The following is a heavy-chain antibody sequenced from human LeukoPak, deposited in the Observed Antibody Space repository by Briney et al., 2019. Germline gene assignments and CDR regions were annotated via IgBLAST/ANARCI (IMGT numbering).Heavy chain of an antibody. J-gene: IGHJ4*02. CDR2: IKQDGSGK. CDR3: ARASGSYAYYFDY. V-gene: IGHV3-7*01. Sequence: GGSLRLSCAASGFTFSSYWMSWVRQAPGKGLEWVANIKQDGSGKYYVDSVKGRFTISRDNAKNSLYLQMNSLRAEDTAVYYCARASGSYAYYFDYWGQGTLVTVSS. CDR1: GFTFSSYW. D-gene: IGHD1-26*01.